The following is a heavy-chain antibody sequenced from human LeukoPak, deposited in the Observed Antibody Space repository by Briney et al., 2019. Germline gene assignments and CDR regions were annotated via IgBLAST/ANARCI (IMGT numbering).Heavy chain of an antibody. Sequence: PGGSLRLSCAASGFTFSSYAMNWVRQAPGKGLEWVSGVSGSGGSTYYADSVKGRFTISRDNSKNTLYLQMNSLRAEDTAVYYCAKDKDDYGDHFDYWGQGTLVTVSS. CDR1: GFTFSSYA. CDR3: AKDKDDYGDHFDY. D-gene: IGHD4-17*01. V-gene: IGHV3-23*01. CDR2: VSGSGGST. J-gene: IGHJ4*02.